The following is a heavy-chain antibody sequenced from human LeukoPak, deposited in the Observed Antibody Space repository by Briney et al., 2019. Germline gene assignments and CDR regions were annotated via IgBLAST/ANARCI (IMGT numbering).Heavy chain of an antibody. V-gene: IGHV3-48*02. Sequence: PGEPLRLSCAASGFTFRRYSMNWVRQAPGKWLEWVSYISSRGATIYYADSVKGRFTISRDNAKNSLYLQMNSLRDEDTAVYYCTRDPGSGWPPGIDYWGQGTLVTVSS. J-gene: IGHJ4*02. D-gene: IGHD6-19*01. CDR3: TRDPGSGWPPGIDY. CDR2: ISSRGATI. CDR1: GFTFRRYS.